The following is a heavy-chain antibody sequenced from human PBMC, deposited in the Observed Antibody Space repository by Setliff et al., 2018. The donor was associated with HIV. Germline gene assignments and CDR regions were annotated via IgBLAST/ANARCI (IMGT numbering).Heavy chain of an antibody. CDR3: ARDSRSSIAPYNFDY. CDR1: GYTFTNYG. Sequence: ASVKVSCKASGYTFTNYGISWVRQAPGQGLEWMGWISGYNGNTNYAQKFQGRVTMTTDTSTRTAYMELRSLRSDDTTVYYCARDSRSSIAPYNFDYWGQGTVVTVSS. CDR2: ISGYNGNT. J-gene: IGHJ4*02. V-gene: IGHV1-18*01. D-gene: IGHD6-6*01.